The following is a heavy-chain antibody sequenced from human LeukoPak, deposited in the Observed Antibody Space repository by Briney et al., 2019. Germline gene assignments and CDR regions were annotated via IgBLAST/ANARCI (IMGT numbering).Heavy chain of an antibody. CDR3: ARKYCGRPTSKFDS. V-gene: IGHV4-59*01. D-gene: IGHD2-21*01. CDR2: IYYSWST. Sequence: NPSETLSLTCSVSGGSISGFYWSWIRQPPGKGLEWIGYIYYSWSTDYNPSLKSRVTMSLDTSKNQFSLKLSSVTAADTAVYYCARKYCGRPTSKFDSWGQGTLVTASS. J-gene: IGHJ4*02. CDR1: GGSISGFY.